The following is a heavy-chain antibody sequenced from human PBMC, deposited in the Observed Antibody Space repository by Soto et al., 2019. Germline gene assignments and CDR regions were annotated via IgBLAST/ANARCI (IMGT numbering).Heavy chain of an antibody. D-gene: IGHD2-15*01. CDR3: ARDPPNCPGDSCYPSD. J-gene: IGHJ3*01. CDR1: GFTFSDFA. Sequence: GXSLELACTASGFTFSDFAIHWVLQAPGKGLEWVAVVSYDEPKKDYLDSVKGRFTISRDNSKNKLYLQMNSLRAEDSATYYCARDPPNCPGDSCYPSDWGQGTMVTVSS. V-gene: IGHV3-30*03. CDR2: VSYDEPKK.